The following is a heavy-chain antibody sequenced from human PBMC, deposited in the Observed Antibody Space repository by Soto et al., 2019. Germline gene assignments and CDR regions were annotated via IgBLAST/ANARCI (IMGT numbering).Heavy chain of an antibody. CDR1: GFTFSSYA. D-gene: IGHD3-3*01. V-gene: IGHV3-23*01. J-gene: IGHJ6*02. CDR3: AKGDSVFGVVMARYYYYYGMDV. CDR2: ISGSGGST. Sequence: LRLSCAASGFTFSSYAMSWVRQAPGKGLEWVSAISGSGGSTYYADSVKGRFAISRDNSKNTLYLQMNSLRAEDTAVYYCAKGDSVFGVVMARYYYYYGMDVWGQGTTVTVSS.